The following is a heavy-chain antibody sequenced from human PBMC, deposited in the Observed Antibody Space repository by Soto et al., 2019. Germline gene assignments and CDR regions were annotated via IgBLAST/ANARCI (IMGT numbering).Heavy chain of an antibody. Sequence: PSETLSLTCTVSGGSINSAGHSWGWVRQSPGKGLEWIGYSYHSGSSYYNPSLQTRLSMSVDRSKNQFTLRLTSVTAADTAVYFCATESGSTYGYFDHWGQGTQVTVSS. J-gene: IGHJ4*02. CDR1: GGSINSAGHS. CDR2: SYHSGSS. CDR3: ATESGSTYGYFDH. V-gene: IGHV4-30-2*05. D-gene: IGHD5-18*01.